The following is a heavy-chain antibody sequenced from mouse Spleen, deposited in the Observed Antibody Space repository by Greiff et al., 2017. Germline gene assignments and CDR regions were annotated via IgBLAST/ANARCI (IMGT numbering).Heavy chain of an antibody. CDR3: TRGGGSGPLFDY. CDR2: IYPSDSYT. CDR1: GYTFTSYW. V-gene: IGHV1-69*02. J-gene: IGHJ2*01. Sequence: VQLQQPGAELVRPGASVKLSCKASGYTFTSYWINWVKQRPGQGLEWIGNIYPSDSYTNYNQKFKDKATLTVDKSSSTAYMQLSSPTSEDSAVYYCTRGGGSGPLFDYWGQGTTLTVSS. D-gene: IGHD3-1*01.